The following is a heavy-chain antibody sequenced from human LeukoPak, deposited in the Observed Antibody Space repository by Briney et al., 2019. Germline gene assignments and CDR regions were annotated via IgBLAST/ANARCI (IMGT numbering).Heavy chain of an antibody. CDR3: VEDCSGGSCYGGAFDI. Sequence: SVKVSCKASVGTFSSYAISWVRQAPGQGLEWMVRIIPILVIANYAQKFQGRVTITADKSTSTAYMELSSLRSEDTAVYYCVEDCSGGSCYGGAFDIWGQGTMVTVSS. J-gene: IGHJ3*02. CDR2: IIPILVIA. D-gene: IGHD2-15*01. V-gene: IGHV1-69*04. CDR1: VGTFSSYA.